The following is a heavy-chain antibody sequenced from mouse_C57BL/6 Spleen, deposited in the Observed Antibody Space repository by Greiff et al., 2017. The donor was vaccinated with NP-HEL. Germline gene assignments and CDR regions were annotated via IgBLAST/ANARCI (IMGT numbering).Heavy chain of an antibody. CDR1: GFTFSSYT. J-gene: IGHJ3*01. CDR2: ISGGGGNT. V-gene: IGHV5-9*01. Sequence: EVMLVESGGGLVKPGGSLKLSCAASGFTFSSYTMSWVRQTPEKRLEWVATISGGGGNTYYPDSVKGRFTISRDNAKNTLYLQMSSLRSEDTALYYCARHEGYDGYPWFAYWGQGTLVTVSA. D-gene: IGHD2-3*01. CDR3: ARHEGYDGYPWFAY.